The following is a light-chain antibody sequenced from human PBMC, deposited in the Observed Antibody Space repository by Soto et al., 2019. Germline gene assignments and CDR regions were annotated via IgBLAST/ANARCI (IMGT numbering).Light chain of an antibody. Sequence: EIVLTQSLGTLSLSPGERVTLSCRASQSVSILLAWYQQKPGQAPRLLIYGASSRATGIPDRFSGSGSGTDFTLTISRLEPEDFAVYYCHQYGSSTKTFGQGTKVDIK. V-gene: IGKV3-20*01. J-gene: IGKJ1*01. CDR1: QSVSIL. CDR2: GAS. CDR3: HQYGSSTKT.